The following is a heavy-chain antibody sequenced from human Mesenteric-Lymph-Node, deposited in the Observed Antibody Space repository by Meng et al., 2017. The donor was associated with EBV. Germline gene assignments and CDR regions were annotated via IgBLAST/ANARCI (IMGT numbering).Heavy chain of an antibody. Sequence: VQRQELGPGLVKPSGTLSLTCAVSGCSISSGGYYWSWIRQPPGKGLEWIGYIYYSGSTYYNPSLKSRVTISVDTSKNQFSLKLSSVIAADTAVYYCARLVVVPAALDYWGQGTLVTVSS. CDR2: IYYSGST. J-gene: IGHJ4*02. D-gene: IGHD2-2*01. CDR3: ARLVVVPAALDY. V-gene: IGHV4-30-4*01. CDR1: GCSISSGGYY.